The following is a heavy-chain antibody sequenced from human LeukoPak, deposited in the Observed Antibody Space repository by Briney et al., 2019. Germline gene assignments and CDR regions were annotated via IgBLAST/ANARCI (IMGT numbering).Heavy chain of an antibody. CDR2: ISSSSSYI. Sequence: KPGGSLRLSCAASGFTFSSYSMNWVRQAPGKGLEWVSSISSSSSYIYYADSVKGRFTISRDNAKNSLYLQMNSLRAGDTALYYCAKDSGSSWYGYYYYMDVWGKGTTVTISS. CDR3: AKDSGSSWYGYYYYMDV. V-gene: IGHV3-21*04. D-gene: IGHD6-13*01. CDR1: GFTFSSYS. J-gene: IGHJ6*03.